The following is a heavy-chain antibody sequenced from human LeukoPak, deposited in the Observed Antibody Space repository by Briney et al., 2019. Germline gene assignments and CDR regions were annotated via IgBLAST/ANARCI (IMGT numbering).Heavy chain of an antibody. CDR1: GFTFSNYW. Sequence: PGGSLRLSCAASGFTFSNYWMHWVRQAPGKGLVWVSRINSDGRSRSYADSVKGRFTISRDNAKNTLYLQMNSLRAEETAVYYCAXXXXSCTGGSCSFDYWGQGTLVTVSS. CDR2: INSDGRSR. J-gene: IGHJ4*02. CDR3: AXXXXSCTGGSCSFDY. D-gene: IGHD2-8*02. V-gene: IGHV3-74*01.